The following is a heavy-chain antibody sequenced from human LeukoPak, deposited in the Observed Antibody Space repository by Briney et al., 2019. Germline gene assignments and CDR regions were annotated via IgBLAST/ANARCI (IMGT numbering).Heavy chain of an antibody. V-gene: IGHV3-23*01. CDR1: GFTFSGYA. J-gene: IGHJ4*02. D-gene: IGHD6-19*01. CDR2: ISGGADNT. CDR3: AKCRGGSGWFFDY. Sequence: PGGSLRLSCAASGFTFSGYAMSWVRQAPGKGLEWVSAISGGADNTYFADSVQGRFTISRDNSKDTVYLQMNSLEAEDAAVYYCAKCRGGSGWFFDYWGQGTLVTVSS.